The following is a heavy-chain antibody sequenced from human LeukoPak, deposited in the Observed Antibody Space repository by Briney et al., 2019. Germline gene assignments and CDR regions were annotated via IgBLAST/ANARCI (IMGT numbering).Heavy chain of an antibody. CDR3: ASGGGPTRSGYVFDM. V-gene: IGHV3-7*01. D-gene: IGHD1-26*01. CDR2: IDQDGSEE. Sequence: AGGSLRLSCVASGFTFSDYWMSWVRQAPGKGLEWVANIDQDGSEEYFVASVRGRFTISRDNAKNSLYLQMNSLRAEDTAVYYCASGGGPTRSGYVFDMWGQGTLVTVSS. J-gene: IGHJ3*02. CDR1: GFTFSDYW.